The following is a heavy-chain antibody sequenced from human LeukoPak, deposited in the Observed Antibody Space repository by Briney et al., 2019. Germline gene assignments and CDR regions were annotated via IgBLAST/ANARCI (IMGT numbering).Heavy chain of an antibody. CDR2: IRSKAYSGTT. CDR1: GFTFGDYA. CDR3: TRGRMYYDILTGYYNVPAFDY. J-gene: IGHJ4*02. Sequence: GVLRLSCTASGFTFGDYAMSWVRQAPGKGLEWVGFIRSKAYSGTTEYAASVKGRFTISRDDSKSIAYLQMNSLKTEDTAVYYCTRGRMYYDILTGYYNVPAFDYWGQGTLVTVSS. D-gene: IGHD3-9*01. V-gene: IGHV3-49*04.